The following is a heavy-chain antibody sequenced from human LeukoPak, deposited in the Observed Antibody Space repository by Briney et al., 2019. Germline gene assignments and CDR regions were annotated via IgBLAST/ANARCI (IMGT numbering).Heavy chain of an antibody. CDR2: INHSGST. D-gene: IGHD6-13*01. Sequence: SETLSLTCAVYGGSFSGYDWTWIRQPPGEELEWIGEINHSGSTSYNPSLESRVTISVDTSKNQFSLKLSSVTAADTAVYYCVRDSKAFNAFDIWGQGTMVTVSS. CDR3: VRDSKAFNAFDI. J-gene: IGHJ3*02. CDR1: GGSFSGYD. V-gene: IGHV4-34*01.